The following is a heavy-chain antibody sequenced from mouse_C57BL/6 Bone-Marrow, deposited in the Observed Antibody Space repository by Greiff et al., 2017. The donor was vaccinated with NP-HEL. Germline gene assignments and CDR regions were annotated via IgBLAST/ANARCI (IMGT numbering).Heavy chain of an antibody. D-gene: IGHD5-5*01. V-gene: IGHV7-1*01. Sequence: EVKLMESGGGLVQSGRSLRLSCATSGFTFSDFYMEWVRQAPGKGLEWIAASRNKANDYTTEYSASVKGRFIVSRDTSQSILSLQMNALSAEDTATYFCARDASRLPAMDYWGQETPDT. J-gene: IGHJ4*01. CDR3: ARDASRLPAMDY. CDR1: GFTFSDFY. CDR2: SRNKANDYTT.